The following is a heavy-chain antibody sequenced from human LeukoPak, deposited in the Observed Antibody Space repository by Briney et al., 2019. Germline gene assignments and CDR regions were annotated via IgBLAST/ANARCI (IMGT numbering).Heavy chain of an antibody. J-gene: IGHJ4*02. Sequence: SVKVSCKASGGTFSSYAISWVRQAPGQGLEWMGGIIPIFGTANYAQKFQGRVTITADESTSTAYMELSSLRSEDTAVYFCARDGYCSGGSCHSFEYWGQGTLVTVSS. CDR1: GGTFSSYA. D-gene: IGHD2-15*01. V-gene: IGHV1-69*13. CDR2: IIPIFGTA. CDR3: ARDGYCSGGSCHSFEY.